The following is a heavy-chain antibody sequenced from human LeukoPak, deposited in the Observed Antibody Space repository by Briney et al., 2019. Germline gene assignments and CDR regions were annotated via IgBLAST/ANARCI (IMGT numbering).Heavy chain of an antibody. J-gene: IGHJ4*02. CDR3: ARGLYKVGATLDY. CDR2: INHSGST. Sequence: PSETLSLTCTVSGGSISSYYWSWIRQPPGKGLEWSGEINHSGSTNYNPSLKSRVTISVDTSKNQFSLKLSSVTAADTAVYYCARGLYKVGATLDYWGQGTLVTVSS. V-gene: IGHV4-34*01. CDR1: GGSISSYY. D-gene: IGHD1-26*01.